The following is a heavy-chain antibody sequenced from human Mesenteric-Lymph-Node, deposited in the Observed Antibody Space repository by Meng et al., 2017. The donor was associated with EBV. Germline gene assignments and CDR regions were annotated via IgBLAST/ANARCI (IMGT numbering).Heavy chain of an antibody. D-gene: IGHD3-22*01. J-gene: IGHJ4*02. CDR1: GFTFSSYG. CDR3: AKDYPSGDDSSGSFDY. Sequence: VQLLESXGGLVQPGGSLRLSCAASGFTFSSYGMHWVRQAPGKGLEWVAVISYDGSNKYYADSVKGRFTISRDNSKNTLYLQMNSLRAEDTAVYYCAKDYPSGDDSSGSFDYWGQGTLVTVSS. V-gene: IGHV3-30*18. CDR2: ISYDGSNK.